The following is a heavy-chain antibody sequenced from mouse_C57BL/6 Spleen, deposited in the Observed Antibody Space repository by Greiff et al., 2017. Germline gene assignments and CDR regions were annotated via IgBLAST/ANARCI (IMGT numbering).Heavy chain of an antibody. CDR1: GYTFTSYW. CDR3: ARGGYSNYGQGY. D-gene: IGHD2-5*01. V-gene: IGHV1-69*01. Sequence: QVQLQQPGAELVMPGASVKLSCKASGYTFTSYWMHWVKQRPGQGLEWIGEIDPSDSYTNYNQKFKGQSTLTVDKSSSTAYMQLSSLTSEDSAVYYCARGGYSNYGQGYWGQGTSVTVSS. CDR2: IDPSDSYT. J-gene: IGHJ4*01.